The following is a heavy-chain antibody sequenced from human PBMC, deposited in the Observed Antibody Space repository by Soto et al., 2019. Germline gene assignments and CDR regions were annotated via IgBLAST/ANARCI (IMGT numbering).Heavy chain of an antibody. V-gene: IGHV3-7*05. Sequence: EVQLVESGGGLVQSGGSLRLSCAASGFTFSSYWMSWVRQGPGKGPEWVANIKQDGSEKYYVDSVKGRFTISRDNAKNSLDLQMTSRRAEDAAVYHCAKSLSAIPGDSWGQGTLVTVSS. D-gene: IGHD2-2*01. CDR1: GFTFSSYW. CDR3: AKSLSAIPGDS. CDR2: IKQDGSEK. J-gene: IGHJ4*02.